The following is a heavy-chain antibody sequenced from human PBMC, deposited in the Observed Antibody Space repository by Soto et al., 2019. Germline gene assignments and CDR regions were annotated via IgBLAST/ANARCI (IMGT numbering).Heavy chain of an antibody. D-gene: IGHD3-16*02. J-gene: IGHJ4*02. V-gene: IGHV1-18*01. CDR3: ARSYVSGSYPLFDY. CDR2: ISTYNGNT. Sequence: QVQLMQSGAEVKKPGASVKVSCKASGYTFTNYGISWVRQAPGQGLEWMAWISTYNGNTDYAQKLQGRVTMTTDTSTSTAYLELRSLRFDDTGVYYCARSYVSGSYPLFDYWGQGTLVTISS. CDR1: GYTFTNYG.